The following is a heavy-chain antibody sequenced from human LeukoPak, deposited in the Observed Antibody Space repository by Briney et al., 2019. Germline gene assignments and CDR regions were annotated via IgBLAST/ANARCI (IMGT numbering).Heavy chain of an antibody. Sequence: GGSLRLSCAASGFTFNTYAMTWVRQAPGKGLEWVSVISTSGFNTYYADSVKGRFTISRDNSKTTLFLQMNSLRAEDSAVYYCAKDGGWGLSTWYSGFDIWGQGTMVTVSS. CDR3: AKDGGWGLSTWYSGFDI. J-gene: IGHJ3*02. CDR1: GFTFNTYA. D-gene: IGHD6-13*01. V-gene: IGHV3-23*01. CDR2: ISTSGFNT.